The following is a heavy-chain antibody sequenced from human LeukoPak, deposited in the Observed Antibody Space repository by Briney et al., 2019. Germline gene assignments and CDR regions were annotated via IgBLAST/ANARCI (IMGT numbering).Heavy chain of an antibody. CDR1: GYSFTSNY. J-gene: IGHJ4*02. V-gene: IGHV1-46*01. CDR3: ARDQEAFDY. Sequence: ASVKVSCKASGYSFTSNYIHWVRQAPGQGLEWMGMIYPRDGSTSYAQKFQARVTVTRDTSTSTVHMELSGLRSEDTAVYYCARDQEAFDYWGQGTLVTVSS. CDR2: IYPRDGST.